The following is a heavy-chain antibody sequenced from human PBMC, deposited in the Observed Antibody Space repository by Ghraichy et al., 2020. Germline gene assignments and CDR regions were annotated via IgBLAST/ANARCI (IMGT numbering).Heavy chain of an antibody. V-gene: IGHV3-7*01. Sequence: GGSLRLSCAASGFTFSSYWMGWVRQAPGKGLEWVANINQDGSEKYYVDSVKGRFTISRDNAKNPLYLQMNSLRAEDTAVYYCARWSRGFDFWGQGTMVTVSS. J-gene: IGHJ3*01. CDR1: GFTFSSYW. CDR3: ARWSRGFDF. CDR2: INQDGSEK.